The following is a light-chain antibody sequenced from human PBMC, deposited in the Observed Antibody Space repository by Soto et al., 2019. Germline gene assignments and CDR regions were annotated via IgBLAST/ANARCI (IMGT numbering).Light chain of an antibody. Sequence: QSALTQPPSASGSPGQSVTISCTGTSSDVGGYNYVSWFQQHPGKAPKLIIHEVNQRPSGVPDRFSGSKSGNTASLTVSGLQAEAEGTYYCSSYGGYNNVLFGNGTKVTV. CDR2: EVN. CDR1: SSDVGGYNY. CDR3: SSYGGYNNVL. V-gene: IGLV2-8*01. J-gene: IGLJ1*01.